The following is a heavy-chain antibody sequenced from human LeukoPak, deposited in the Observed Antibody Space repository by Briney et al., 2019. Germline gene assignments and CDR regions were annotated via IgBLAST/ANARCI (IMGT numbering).Heavy chain of an antibody. D-gene: IGHD1-14*01. J-gene: IGHJ4*02. Sequence: GGSLRLSCAASGFTFSSYGMHWVRQAPGKGLEWVAVISYDGSNKYYADSVKGRFTISRDNAKKSLSLQMNSLRAEDTAVYYCARGTLNIPGQQGAFDYWGQGTLVTVSS. CDR1: GFTFSSYG. CDR3: ARGTLNIPGQQGAFDY. CDR2: ISYDGSNK. V-gene: IGHV3-30*03.